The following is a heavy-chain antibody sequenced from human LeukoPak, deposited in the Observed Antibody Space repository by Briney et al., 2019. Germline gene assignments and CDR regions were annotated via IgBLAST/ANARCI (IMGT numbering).Heavy chain of an antibody. J-gene: IGHJ4*02. V-gene: IGHV4-59*01. CDR2: IYYSGST. D-gene: IGHD1-26*01. Sequence: SETLSLPCTVSGGSISSYYWSWIRQPPGKGLEWIGYIYYSGSTNYNPPLKSRVTISVDTSKNQFSLKLSSVTAADTAVYYCARGELLDFDYWGQGTLVTVSS. CDR1: GGSISSYY. CDR3: ARGELLDFDY.